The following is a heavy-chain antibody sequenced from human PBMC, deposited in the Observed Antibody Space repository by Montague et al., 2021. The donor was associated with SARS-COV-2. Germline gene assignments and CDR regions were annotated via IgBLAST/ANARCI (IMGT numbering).Heavy chain of an antibody. CDR2: IYYSGST. CDR1: GGSISSGGYY. J-gene: IGHJ2*01. D-gene: IGHD3-22*01. V-gene: IGHV4-31*03. Sequence: TRSLTCTVSGGSISSGGYYWSWIRQHPGKDLEWIGYIYYSGSTYYNPSLKSRVTISVDTSKNQFSLKMSSVTAADTAVYYCARAPEPMIILIITSLDWYFDFWGRGTLVTVSS. CDR3: ARAPEPMIILIITSLDWYFDF.